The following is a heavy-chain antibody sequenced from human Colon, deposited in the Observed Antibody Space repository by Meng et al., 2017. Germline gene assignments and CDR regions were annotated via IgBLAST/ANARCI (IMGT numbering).Heavy chain of an antibody. D-gene: IGHD3-16*01. Sequence: GESLKISCAASGFTFSSYGMHWVRQAPGKGLEWVAVIWYDGSNKYYADSVKGRFTISRDNSKNTLYLQMNSLRAEDTAVYYCARDIVAFGGVLYYFDYWGQGTLVTVSS. J-gene: IGHJ4*02. CDR2: IWYDGSNK. V-gene: IGHV3-33*01. CDR3: ARDIVAFGGVLYYFDY. CDR1: GFTFSSYG.